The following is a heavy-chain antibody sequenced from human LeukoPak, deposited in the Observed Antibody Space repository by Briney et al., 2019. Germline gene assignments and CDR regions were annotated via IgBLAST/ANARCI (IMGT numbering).Heavy chain of an antibody. CDR3: AKDRGGYSSSWYYFDY. D-gene: IGHD6-13*01. J-gene: IGHJ4*02. V-gene: IGHV3-30-3*01. CDR2: ISYDGSNK. CDR1: GFTFSSYA. Sequence: PGRSLRLSCAASGFTFSSYAMHWVRQAPGKGLEWVAVISYDGSNKYYADSVKGRFTISRDNSKNTLYLQMNSLRAEDTAVYYCAKDRGGYSSSWYYFDYWGQGTLVTVSS.